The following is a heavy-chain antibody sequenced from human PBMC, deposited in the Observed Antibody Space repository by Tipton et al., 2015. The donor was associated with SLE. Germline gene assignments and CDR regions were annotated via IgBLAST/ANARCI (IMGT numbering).Heavy chain of an antibody. CDR3: ARGVLEWLGSFDY. J-gene: IGHJ4*02. CDR2: IYYSGST. D-gene: IGHD3-3*01. Sequence: TLSLTCTVSGGSISSYYWSWIRQPPGKGLEWIGYIYYSGSTNYNPSLKSRVTISVDTSKNQFSLKLSSVTAADTAVYYCARGVLEWLGSFDYWGQGPLVPVSS. V-gene: IGHV4-59*01. CDR1: GGSISSYY.